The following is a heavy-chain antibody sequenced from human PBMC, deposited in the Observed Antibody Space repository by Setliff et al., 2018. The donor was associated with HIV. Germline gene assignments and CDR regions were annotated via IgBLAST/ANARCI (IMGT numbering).Heavy chain of an antibody. CDR3: ARRDGYSYGFYFDY. CDR2: TYYRSKWYN. J-gene: IGHJ4*02. CDR1: GDSVSSNSAA. Sequence: SQTLSLTCAISGDSVSSNSAAWNWIRQSPSRGLEWLGRTYYRSKWYNNYAVSVKSRITIDPDTSKNQFSLHLNSVTPDDTAVYYCARRDGYSYGFYFDYWGQGTLVTVSS. V-gene: IGHV6-1*01. D-gene: IGHD5-18*01.